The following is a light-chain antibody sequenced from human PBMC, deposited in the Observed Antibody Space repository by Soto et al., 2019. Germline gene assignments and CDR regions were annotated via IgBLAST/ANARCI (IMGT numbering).Light chain of an antibody. CDR3: AAWDDSLSGRVV. CDR2: RNN. V-gene: IGLV1-47*01. Sequence: QSVLTQPPSASGTPGQRVTISCSGSRSNIGSNYVYWYQQLPGTAPKLLIYRNNQRHSGVPDRFSGSKPGTSASLDISGLRSEDEADYYCAAWDDSLSGRVVFGGGTKLTVL. CDR1: RSNIGSNY. J-gene: IGLJ2*01.